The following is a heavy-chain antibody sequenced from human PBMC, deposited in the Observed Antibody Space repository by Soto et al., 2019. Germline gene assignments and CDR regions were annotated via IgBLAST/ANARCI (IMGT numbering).Heavy chain of an antibody. J-gene: IGHJ6*02. Sequence: PGESLKISCKGSGYSFTSYWISWVRQMPGKXLEWMGRIDPSDSYTNYSPSFQGHVTISADKSISTAYLQWSSLKASDTAMYYCARQLAGYSYGYYYYSGMDVWGQGTTVTVSS. V-gene: IGHV5-10-1*01. CDR2: IDPSDSYT. CDR1: GYSFTSYW. D-gene: IGHD5-18*01. CDR3: ARQLAGYSYGYYYYSGMDV.